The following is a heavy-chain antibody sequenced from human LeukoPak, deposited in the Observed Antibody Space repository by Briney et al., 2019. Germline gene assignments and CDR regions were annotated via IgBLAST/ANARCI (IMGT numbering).Heavy chain of an antibody. D-gene: IGHD3-22*01. CDR1: GFTFSDYY. CDR2: ISSSGSTI. Sequence: GGSLRLSCAASGFTFSDYYMSWIRQAPGKGLEWVSYISSSGSTIYHADSVKGRFTISRDNAKNSLYLQMNSLRAEDTAVYYCARLKYYYDSSGYYGGYWYFDLWGRGTLVTVSS. CDR3: ARLKYYYDSSGYYGGYWYFDL. J-gene: IGHJ2*01. V-gene: IGHV3-11*01.